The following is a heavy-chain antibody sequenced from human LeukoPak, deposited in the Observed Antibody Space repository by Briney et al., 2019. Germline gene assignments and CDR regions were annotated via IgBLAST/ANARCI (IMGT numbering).Heavy chain of an antibody. J-gene: IGHJ5*02. CDR2: INHSGST. CDR3: ARGTALWFGELRWFDP. D-gene: IGHD3-10*01. Sequence: PSETLSLTCAVYGGSFSGYYWSWIRQPPGKGLERIGEINHSGSTNYNPSLKSRVTISVDTSKNQFSLKLSSVTAADTAVYYCARGTALWFGELRWFDPWGQGTLVTVSS. CDR1: GGSFSGYY. V-gene: IGHV4-34*01.